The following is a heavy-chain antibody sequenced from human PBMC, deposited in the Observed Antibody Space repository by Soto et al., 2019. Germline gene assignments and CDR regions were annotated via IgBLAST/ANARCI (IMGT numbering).Heavy chain of an antibody. J-gene: IGHJ4*02. D-gene: IGHD3-3*01. Sequence: PGGSLRLSCSASGFIFSTFGMFWVRQAPGQGLEYVSAIFSSGSGSYYADSVRGRFTVSRDNSKNMFYLQMSSLRVEDTALYFCVRGPSRGSSLFGPLDYWGQGTQVTVSS. V-gene: IGHV3-64D*06. CDR3: VRGPSRGSSLFGPLDY. CDR1: GFIFSTFG. CDR2: IFSSGSGS.